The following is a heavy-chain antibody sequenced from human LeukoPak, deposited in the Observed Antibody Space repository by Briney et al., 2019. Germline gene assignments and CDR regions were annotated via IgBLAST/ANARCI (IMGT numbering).Heavy chain of an antibody. CDR3: ARDAGGPRYYYYYYYMDV. V-gene: IGHV4-59*01. D-gene: IGHD1-1*01. J-gene: IGHJ6*03. Sequence: KASETLSLTCTVSGGSISSYYWSWIRQPPGKGLEWIGYIYYSGSTNYNPSLKSRVTISVDTSKNQFSLKLSSVTAADTAVYYCARDAGGPRYYYYYYYMDVWGKGTTVTVSS. CDR1: GGSISSYY. CDR2: IYYSGST.